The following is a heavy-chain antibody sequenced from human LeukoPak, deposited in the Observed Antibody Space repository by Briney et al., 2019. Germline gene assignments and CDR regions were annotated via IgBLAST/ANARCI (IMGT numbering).Heavy chain of an antibody. V-gene: IGHV3-48*03. J-gene: IGHJ4*02. Sequence: GGSLRLSCAASGFTFSSYEMNWGRQAPGKGLEWISYISTGGRTIYYADSVRGRFTISRDNAKNSLYLQMNSLRAKDTAVYFCARSGYYFDYWAREPWSPSPQ. D-gene: IGHD6-13*01. CDR2: ISTGGRTI. CDR1: GFTFSSYE. CDR3: ARSGYYFDY.